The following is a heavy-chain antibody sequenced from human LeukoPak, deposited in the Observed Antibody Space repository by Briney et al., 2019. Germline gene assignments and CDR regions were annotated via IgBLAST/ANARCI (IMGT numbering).Heavy chain of an antibody. Sequence: ASVKVSCKASGYTFTSYGISWVRQAPGLGLEWMGWITTYNDNTNYAQKLQGRATMTTDTSTSTAYMELRSLISDDTAVYYCARVMASGGPWPTSFDYWGQGTLVTVSS. CDR3: ARVMASGGPWPTSFDY. CDR2: ITTYNDNT. V-gene: IGHV1-18*01. J-gene: IGHJ4*02. CDR1: GYTFTSYG. D-gene: IGHD2-15*01.